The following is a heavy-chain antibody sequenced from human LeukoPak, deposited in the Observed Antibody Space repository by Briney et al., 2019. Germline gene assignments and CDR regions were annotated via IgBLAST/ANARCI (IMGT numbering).Heavy chain of an antibody. J-gene: IGHJ4*02. CDR3: GREHVAVDY. V-gene: IGHV3-7*01. CDR2: IKQDGTER. D-gene: IGHD3-16*01. Sequence: GSLRLSCEAPGFTFSSYWMSWVRQAPGKGLEWVANIKQDGTERYYVDSVKGRFTISRDNAKRSLYLQMNSLRAEDTAVYYCGREHVAVDYWGQGTLVTVSS. CDR1: GFTFSSYW.